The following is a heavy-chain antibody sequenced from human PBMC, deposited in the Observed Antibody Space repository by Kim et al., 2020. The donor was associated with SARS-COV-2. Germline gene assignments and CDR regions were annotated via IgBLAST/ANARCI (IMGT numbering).Heavy chain of an antibody. Sequence: SETLSLTCFVSGDSISNYYWSWFRQPPGKRLEWIAWVHPSGRNMYNPSLQSRVTISLDTSLNLFSLTLRSVTAADTAVYYCARHENSGTYPLDNWGQGTLLPLSS. CDR3: ARHENSGTYPLDN. V-gene: IGHV4-59*08. D-gene: IGHD3-10*01. CDR1: GDSISNYY. CDR2: VHPSGRN. J-gene: IGHJ4*02.